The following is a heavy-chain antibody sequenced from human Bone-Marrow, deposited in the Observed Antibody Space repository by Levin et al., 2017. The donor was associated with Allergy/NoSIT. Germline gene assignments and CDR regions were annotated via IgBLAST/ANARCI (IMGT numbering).Heavy chain of an antibody. V-gene: IGHV4-31*03. CDR3: ATVLPTAPNDAFNI. CDR2: IYYSGST. D-gene: IGHD1-1*01. J-gene: IGHJ3*02. CDR1: GGSINSDDFY. Sequence: SETPSLTCSVSGGSINSDDFYWSWVRQHPGKGLEWIGYIYYSGSTYYNPSLKSRVIISVDTSKNQLSLKLNSVTAADTAVYFCATVLPTAPNDAFNIWGQGTMVTVSS.